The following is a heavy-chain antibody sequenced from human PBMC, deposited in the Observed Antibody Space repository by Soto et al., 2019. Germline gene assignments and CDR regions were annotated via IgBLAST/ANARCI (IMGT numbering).Heavy chain of an antibody. CDR1: GFTFSSYA. V-gene: IGHV3-23*01. CDR2: ISGSSGST. CDR3: AKDGAVWYDYVWGAFDI. J-gene: IGHJ3*02. Sequence: PGGSLRLSCAASGFTFSSYAMSWVRQAPGKGLEWVSAISGSSGSTYYADSVKGRFTISRDNSKNTLYLQMNSLRAEDTAVYYCAKDGAVWYDYVWGAFDIWGQGTMVTVSS. D-gene: IGHD3-16*01.